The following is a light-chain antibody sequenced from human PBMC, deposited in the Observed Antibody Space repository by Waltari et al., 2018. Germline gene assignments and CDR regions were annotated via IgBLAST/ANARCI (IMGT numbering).Light chain of an antibody. V-gene: IGLV1-51*01. Sequence: QSVLTQPPSVSAAPGQQVTISCSGTGSTIGNTFVSWYQQLPGTAPKLLSYDNNKRPSGIPDRFSGSKSGTSATLGITGLQTGDEADYYCGTWDTDLSVVFGGGTKLTVL. J-gene: IGLJ2*01. CDR1: GSTIGNTF. CDR3: GTWDTDLSVV. CDR2: DNN.